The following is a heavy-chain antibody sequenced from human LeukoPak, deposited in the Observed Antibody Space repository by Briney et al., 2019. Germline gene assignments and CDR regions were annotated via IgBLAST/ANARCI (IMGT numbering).Heavy chain of an antibody. CDR2: IWYDGSNK. CDR3: ARVVGYYGSGSYYRGYYYYGMDV. V-gene: IGHV3-33*01. J-gene: IGHJ6*02. Sequence: PGGSLRLSCAASGFTFSSYGMHWVRQAPGKGLEWVAVIWYDGSNKYYADSVKGRFTISRDNSKNTLYLQMNSLRAEDTAVYYCARVVGYYGSGSYYRGYYYYGMDVWGQGTTVTVSS. D-gene: IGHD3-10*01. CDR1: GFTFSSYG.